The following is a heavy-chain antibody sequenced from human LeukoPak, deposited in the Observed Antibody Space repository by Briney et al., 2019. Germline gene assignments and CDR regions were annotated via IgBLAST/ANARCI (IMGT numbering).Heavy chain of an antibody. CDR2: IIPILGIA. CDR1: GGTFSSYA. V-gene: IGHV1-69*04. Sequence: SVKVSCKASGGTFSSYAISWVRQAPGQGLEWMGRIIPILGIANYAQKFQGRVTITADKSTSTAYMELSSLRSEDTAVYYCARDKGGSSWYEGGWFDPWGQGTLVTVSS. J-gene: IGHJ5*02. CDR3: ARDKGGSSWYEGGWFDP. D-gene: IGHD6-13*01.